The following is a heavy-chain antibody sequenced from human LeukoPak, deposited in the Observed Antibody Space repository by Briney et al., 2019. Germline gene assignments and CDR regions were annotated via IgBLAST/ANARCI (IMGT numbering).Heavy chain of an antibody. V-gene: IGHV1-2*04. D-gene: IGHD3-10*01. CDR2: INPNSGGT. Sequence: ASVKVSCEASGYTFTGYYMHWVRQAPGQGLEWMGWINPNSGGTNYAQKFQGWVTMTRDTSISTAYMELSRLRSDDTAVYYCARANGSGSIPDYWGQGTLVTVSS. CDR3: ARANGSGSIPDY. CDR1: GYTFTGYY. J-gene: IGHJ4*02.